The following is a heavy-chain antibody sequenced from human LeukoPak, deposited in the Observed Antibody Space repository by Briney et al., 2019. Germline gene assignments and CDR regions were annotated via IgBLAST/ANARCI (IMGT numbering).Heavy chain of an antibody. CDR2: VAGAGDT. Sequence: PGGSLRLSCAASGFTFSSYDMHWARQATGRGLEWVSGVAGAGDTYYADSVKGRFTISRENGKNSLYLQMNSLRAGDTAVYYCARGGIRGVTWNWLDPWGQGTLVTVSS. V-gene: IGHV3-13*01. D-gene: IGHD3-10*01. J-gene: IGHJ5*02. CDR1: GFTFSSYD. CDR3: ARGGIRGVTWNWLDP.